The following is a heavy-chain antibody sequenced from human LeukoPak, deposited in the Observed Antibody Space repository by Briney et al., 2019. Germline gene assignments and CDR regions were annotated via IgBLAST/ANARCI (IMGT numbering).Heavy chain of an antibody. CDR2: ISSSGSTI. CDR3: ARERILWFGEFDY. Sequence: GGSLRLSCAASGFIFSDYYMSWIRQAPGKGLEWVSYISSSGSTIYYADSVKGRFTISRDNAKNSLYLQMNSLRAEDTAVYYCARERILWFGEFDYWGQGTLVTVSS. V-gene: IGHV3-11*01. J-gene: IGHJ4*02. D-gene: IGHD3-10*01. CDR1: GFIFSDYY.